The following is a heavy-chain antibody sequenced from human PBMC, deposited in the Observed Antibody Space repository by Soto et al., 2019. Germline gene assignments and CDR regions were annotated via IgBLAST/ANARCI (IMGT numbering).Heavy chain of an antibody. CDR1: GGFLRRCSYF. CDR3: ARRLYYDSSGFEGGGMDV. Sequence: SETLCLPWTGSGGFLRRCSYFVGRIRPAPGKGLGWIGGIYYSGRTYYNPSLKSRVTISVDTSKDQFSLKLSSVTAADTAVYYCARRLYYDSSGFEGGGMDVWGQGTTVTVSS. J-gene: IGHJ6*02. CDR2: IYYSGRT. V-gene: IGHV4-39*01. D-gene: IGHD3-22*01.